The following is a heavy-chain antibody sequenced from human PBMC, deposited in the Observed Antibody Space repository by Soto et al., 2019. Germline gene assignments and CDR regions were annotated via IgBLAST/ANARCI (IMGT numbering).Heavy chain of an antibody. CDR3: ARRAGQESANWFDP. Sequence: SETLSLTCTVSGGSISSYYWSWIRQPPGKGLEWIGYIYYSGSTNYNPSLKSRVTISVDTSKNQFSLKLSSVTAADTAVYYCARRAGQESANWFDPWGQGTLVTVSS. D-gene: IGHD6-13*01. CDR2: IYYSGST. CDR1: GGSISSYY. J-gene: IGHJ5*02. V-gene: IGHV4-59*08.